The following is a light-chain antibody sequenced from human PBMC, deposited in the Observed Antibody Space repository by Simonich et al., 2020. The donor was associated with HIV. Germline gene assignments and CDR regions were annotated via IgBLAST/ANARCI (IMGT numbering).Light chain of an antibody. Sequence: QSALTQPRSVSGSPGQSVTISSTGTSSDLGANNYFSWYQQHPGKAPKLMIYDVSQRPPGVPDRFSGSKSGNTASLTISGLQAEDEADYYCCSYAGTYTVFGGGTKVTVL. J-gene: IGLJ3*02. CDR3: CSYAGTYTV. CDR2: DVS. V-gene: IGLV2-11*01. CDR1: SSDLGANNY.